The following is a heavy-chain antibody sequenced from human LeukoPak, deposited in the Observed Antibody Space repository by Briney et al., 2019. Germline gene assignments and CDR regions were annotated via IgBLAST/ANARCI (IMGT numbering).Heavy chain of an antibody. J-gene: IGHJ4*02. CDR1: GFTFSTYW. D-gene: IGHD2-2*01. CDR2: IRQDGGAK. Sequence: GGSLRLSCAVSGFTFSTYWMSWVRQAPGKGLEWVANIRQDGGAKYYVDSVRGRFTISRDNAKNSLYLQMNSLRAEDTGVYYCATSSDAPANMWGQGTLVTVPS. CDR3: ATSSDAPANM. V-gene: IGHV3-7*01.